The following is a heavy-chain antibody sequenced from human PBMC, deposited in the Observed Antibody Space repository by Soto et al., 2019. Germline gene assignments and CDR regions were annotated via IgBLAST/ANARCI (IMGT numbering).Heavy chain of an antibody. CDR3: ARGRDSSSSGLSVYYYYGMDV. CDR1: GGTFSSYA. D-gene: IGHD6-6*01. Sequence: SVKVSCKASGGTFSSYAISWVRQAPGQGLEWMGGIIPIFGTANYAQKFQGRVTITADESTSTAYMKLSSVTAADTAVYYCARGRDSSSSGLSVYYYYGMDVWGQGTTVTVSS. J-gene: IGHJ6*02. V-gene: IGHV1-69*13. CDR2: IIPIFGTA.